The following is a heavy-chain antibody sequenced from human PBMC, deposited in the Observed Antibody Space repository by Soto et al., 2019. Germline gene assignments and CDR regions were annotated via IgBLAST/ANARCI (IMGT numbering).Heavy chain of an antibody. CDR2: ISYDGSNK. V-gene: IGHV3-30*18. J-gene: IGHJ4*02. D-gene: IGHD3-22*01. Sequence: GGSLRLSCAASGFTFSSYGMHWVRQAPGKGLEWVAVISYDGSNKYYADSVKGRFTISRDNSKNTLYLQMNSLRAEDTAVYYCAKAREESYYHDSSVDSWGQGTLVTVPS. CDR3: AKAREESYYHDSSVDS. CDR1: GFTFSSYG.